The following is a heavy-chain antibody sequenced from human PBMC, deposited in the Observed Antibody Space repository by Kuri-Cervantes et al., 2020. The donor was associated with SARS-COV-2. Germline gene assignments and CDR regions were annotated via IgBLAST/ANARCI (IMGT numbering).Heavy chain of an antibody. V-gene: IGHV4-38-2*01. D-gene: IGHD6-19*01. CDR2: IYYSGST. CDR1: GYSISSGYY. CDR3: ARRLREAVAASYYYYYGMDV. J-gene: IGHJ6*01. Sequence: GSLRLSCAVSGYSISSGYYWGWIRQPPGKGLEWIGSIYYSGSTYYNPSLKSRVTISVDTSKNQFSLKLSSVTAADTAVYYCARRLREAVAASYYYYYGMDVWGQGTTVTFDS.